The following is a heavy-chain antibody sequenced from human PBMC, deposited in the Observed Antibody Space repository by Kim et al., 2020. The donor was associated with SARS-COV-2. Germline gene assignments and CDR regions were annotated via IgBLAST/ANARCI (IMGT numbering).Heavy chain of an antibody. CDR2: ISGSGGST. D-gene: IGHD3-22*01. V-gene: IGHV3-23*01. CDR1: GFTFSSYA. Sequence: GGSLRLSCAASGFTFSSYAMSWVRQAPGKGLEWVSAISGSGGSTYYADSVKGRFTISRDNSKNTLYLQMNSLRAEDTAVYYCAKAGIRYYDSSGYWYFDLWGRGTLVTVSS. J-gene: IGHJ2*01. CDR3: AKAGIRYYDSSGYWYFDL.